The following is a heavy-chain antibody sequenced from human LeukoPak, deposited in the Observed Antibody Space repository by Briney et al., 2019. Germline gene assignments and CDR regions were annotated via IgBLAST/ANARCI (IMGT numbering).Heavy chain of an antibody. V-gene: IGHV3-66*01. CDR2: IYSGGST. Sequence: GGSLRLSCAASGFTVSSNYMTWVRQAPGKGLEWVSVIYSGGSTFYADSVKGRFTLSRDHSKNTLYLQMNSLRAEDTAVYSCAREAYFDYWGQGTLVTVSS. CDR1: GFTVSSNY. J-gene: IGHJ4*02. CDR3: AREAYFDY.